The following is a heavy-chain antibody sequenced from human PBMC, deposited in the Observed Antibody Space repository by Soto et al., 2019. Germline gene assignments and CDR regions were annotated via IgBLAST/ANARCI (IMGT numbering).Heavy chain of an antibody. CDR2: ISYDGSNK. CDR1: GFTLSSYA. Sequence: GSLRLSCAASGFTLSSYAMHWVRQASGKGLGWVAVISYDGSNKYYADSVKGRFTITRDNSKNTLYLQMNSLRAEDTAVYYCARDKLQGRGSGSYRPHYYYYYYGMDVWGQGTTVTVSS. CDR3: ARDKLQGRGSGSYRPHYYYYYYGMDV. D-gene: IGHD3-10*01. V-gene: IGHV3-30-3*01. J-gene: IGHJ6*02.